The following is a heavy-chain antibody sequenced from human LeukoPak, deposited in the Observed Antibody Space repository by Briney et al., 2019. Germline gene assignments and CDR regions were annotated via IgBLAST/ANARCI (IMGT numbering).Heavy chain of an antibody. Sequence: SETLSLTCTVSGGSISSYYWSWIRQPAGKGLEWIGRIYTSGSTNYNPSLKSRVTKSVDASKNQFSLKLSSVTAADTAVYYYARHVGYQLLLVPYNWFDPWGQGTLVTVSS. CDR1: GGSISSYY. J-gene: IGHJ5*02. V-gene: IGHV4-4*07. D-gene: IGHD2-2*01. CDR3: ARHVGYQLLLVPYNWFDP. CDR2: IYTSGST.